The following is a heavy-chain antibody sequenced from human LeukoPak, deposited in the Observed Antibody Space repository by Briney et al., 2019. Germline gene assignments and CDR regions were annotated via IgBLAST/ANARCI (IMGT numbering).Heavy chain of an antibody. J-gene: IGHJ5*02. CDR1: GDSISSGNYY. Sequence: PSETLSLTCTVSGDSISSGNYYWSWMRQPAGRGLEWIGRFSITGSTDYNPSLKSQITISVDKSKNQFYRRLNSVTAADTAVYYCVRGFDPWGQGTLVTVSS. CDR2: FSITGST. V-gene: IGHV4-61*02. CDR3: VRGFDP.